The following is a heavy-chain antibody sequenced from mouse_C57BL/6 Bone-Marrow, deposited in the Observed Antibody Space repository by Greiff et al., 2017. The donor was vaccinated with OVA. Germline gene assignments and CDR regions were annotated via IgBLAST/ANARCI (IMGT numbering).Heavy chain of an antibody. CDR2: SRNKANDYTT. Sequence: EVQLVESGGGLVQSGRSLRLSCATSGFTFSDFYMEWVRQAPGKGLEWIAASRNKANDYTTEYSASVKGRFIVSRDTSQSILYLQMNALRAEDTAIYYCARGPYDYVAMDYWGQGTSVTVSS. V-gene: IGHV7-1*01. D-gene: IGHD6-5*01. CDR1: GFTFSDFY. CDR3: ARGPYDYVAMDY. J-gene: IGHJ4*01.